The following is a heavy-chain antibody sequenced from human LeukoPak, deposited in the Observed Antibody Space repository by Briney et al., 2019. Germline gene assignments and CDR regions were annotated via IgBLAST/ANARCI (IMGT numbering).Heavy chain of an antibody. CDR3: ARDLVGATYFDY. V-gene: IGHV1-18*04. D-gene: IGHD1-26*01. J-gene: IGHJ4*02. CDR1: GYTFTSYY. CDR2: ISAYNGNT. Sequence: ASVKVSCKASGYTFTSYYMHWVRQAPGQGLEWMGWISAYNGNTNYAQKLQGRVTMTTDTSTSTAYMELRSLRSDDTAVYYCARDLVGATYFDYWGQGTLVTVSS.